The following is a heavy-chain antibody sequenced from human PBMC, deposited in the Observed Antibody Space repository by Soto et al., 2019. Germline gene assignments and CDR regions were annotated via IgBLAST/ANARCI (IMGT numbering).Heavy chain of an antibody. V-gene: IGHV4-34*01. D-gene: IGHD3-10*01. CDR1: GGSFSGYY. CDR3: ALLYYYGSGPNWFDP. CDR2: INHSGST. Sequence: PSAPLSLPFAVYGGSFSGYYWSWIRQPPGKGLEWIGEINHSGSTNYNPSLKSRVTISVDTSKNQFSLKLSSVTAADTAVYYCALLYYYGSGPNWFDPWGQGTLVTVSS. J-gene: IGHJ5*02.